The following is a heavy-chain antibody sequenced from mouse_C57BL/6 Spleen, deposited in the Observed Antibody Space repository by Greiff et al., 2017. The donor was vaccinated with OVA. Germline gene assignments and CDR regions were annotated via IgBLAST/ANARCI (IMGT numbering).Heavy chain of an antibody. J-gene: IGHJ4*01. CDR1: GFSLSTFGMG. D-gene: IGHD2-5*01. V-gene: IGHV8-8*01. CDR2: IWWDDDK. Sequence: QVTLKESGPGILQPSQTLSLTCSFSGFSLSTFGMGVGWIRQPSGKGLEWLAHIWWDDDKYYNPALKSRLTISKDTSKNQVFLKIANVDTADTATYYCARLDSNSPYYYAMDYWGQGTSVTVSS. CDR3: ARLDSNSPYYYAMDY.